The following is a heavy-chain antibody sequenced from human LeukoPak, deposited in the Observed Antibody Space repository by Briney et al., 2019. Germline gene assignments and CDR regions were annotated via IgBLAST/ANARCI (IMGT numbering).Heavy chain of an antibody. J-gene: IGHJ4*02. CDR1: GYTFTSYY. Sequence: ASVKVSCKASGYTFTSYYMHWVRQAPGQGLEWMGIINPSGGSTSYAQKFQGRVTMTRDTSISTAYMELSRLRSDDTAVYYCASGSGSVSDYWGQGTLVTVSS. CDR3: ASGSGSVSDY. D-gene: IGHD3-10*01. V-gene: IGHV1-46*01. CDR2: INPSGGST.